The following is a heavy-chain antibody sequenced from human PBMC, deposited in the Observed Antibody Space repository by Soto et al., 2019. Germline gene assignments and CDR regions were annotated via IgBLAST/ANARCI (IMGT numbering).Heavy chain of an antibody. CDR2: INAGNGNT. D-gene: IGHD3-22*01. CDR3: ARERYYDSSGYSNYYGMDV. Sequence: ASRKVSCKASGYTFTSSAMHWVRQAPGQRLEWMGWINAGNGNTKYSQKFQGRVTITRDTSASTAYMELSSLRSEDTAVYYCARERYYDSSGYSNYYGMDVWGQGTTVTVSS. J-gene: IGHJ6*02. CDR1: GYTFTSSA. V-gene: IGHV1-3*01.